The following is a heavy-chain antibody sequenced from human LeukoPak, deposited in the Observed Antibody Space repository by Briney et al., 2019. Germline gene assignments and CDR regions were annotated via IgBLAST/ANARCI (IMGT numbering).Heavy chain of an antibody. V-gene: IGHV4-4*07. CDR3: ARDRSYCSSTSCYYYFDY. D-gene: IGHD2-2*01. Sequence: SETLSLTYTVSGGSISSYYWSWIRQPAGKGLEWIGRIYTSGSTNYNPSLKSRVTMSVDTSKNQFSLKLSSVTAADTAVYYCARDRSYCSSTSCYYYFDYWGQGTLVTVSS. CDR2: IYTSGST. J-gene: IGHJ4*02. CDR1: GGSISSYY.